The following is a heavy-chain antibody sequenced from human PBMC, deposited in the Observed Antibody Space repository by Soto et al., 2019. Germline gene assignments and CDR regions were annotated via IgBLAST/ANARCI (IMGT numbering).Heavy chain of an antibody. V-gene: IGHV4-34*01. CDR2: INHSGST. J-gene: IGHJ6*02. D-gene: IGHD6-13*01. CDR3: ARGPSKAGYSGSWYYYYYGMDV. CDR1: GGSFSGYY. Sequence: TLSLTCAVYGGSFSGYYWSWIRQPPGKGLEWIGEINHSGSTNYNPSLKSRVTISVDTSKNQFSLKLSSVTAADTAVYYCARGPSKAGYSGSWYYYYYGMDVWGQGTTVTVSS.